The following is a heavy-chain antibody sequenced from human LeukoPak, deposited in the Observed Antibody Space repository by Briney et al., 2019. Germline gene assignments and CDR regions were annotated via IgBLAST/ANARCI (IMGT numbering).Heavy chain of an antibody. V-gene: IGHV1-18*01. D-gene: IGHD3-10*01. J-gene: IGHJ6*03. CDR2: ISAYNGNT. CDR3: ARDRVGGLRRKNYYYYYMDV. CDR1: GYTFTSYG. Sequence: ASVTVSCTASGYTFTSYGISWVRQAPGQGLEWMGWISAYNGNTNYAQKLQGRVTMTTDTSTSTAYMELRSLRSDDTAVYYCARDRVGGLRRKNYYYYYMDVWGKGTTVTISS.